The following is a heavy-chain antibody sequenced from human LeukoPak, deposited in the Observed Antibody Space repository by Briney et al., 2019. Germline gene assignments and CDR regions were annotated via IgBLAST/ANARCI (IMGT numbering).Heavy chain of an antibody. D-gene: IGHD4-11*01. CDR3: ARAYSDVGDAFDI. V-gene: IGHV3-74*01. CDR2: INAAGMSS. CDR1: GFSFELHW. Sequence: GGSLRLSCAASGFSFELHWMHWVRQAPGKGLVWVSRINAAGMSSDYADSAKGRFTISRDNANNMLYLHIHSLGAEDTAVYYCARAYSDVGDAFDIWGQGTMVTVSS. J-gene: IGHJ3*02.